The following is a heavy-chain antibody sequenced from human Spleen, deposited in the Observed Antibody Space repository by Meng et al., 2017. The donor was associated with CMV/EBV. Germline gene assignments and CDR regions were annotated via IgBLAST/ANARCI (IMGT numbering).Heavy chain of an antibody. CDR2: INPSGGST. J-gene: IGHJ4*02. D-gene: IGHD4-17*01. CDR1: GYTFTSYY. Sequence: ASVKVSCKASGYTFTSYYMHWVRQAPGQGLEWMGIINPSGGSTSYAQKFQGRVTMTRDTSTSTVYMELSSLRSEDMAVYYCASSYGDPMYYFDYWGQGTLVTVSS. CDR3: ASSYGDPMYYFDY. V-gene: IGHV1-46*01.